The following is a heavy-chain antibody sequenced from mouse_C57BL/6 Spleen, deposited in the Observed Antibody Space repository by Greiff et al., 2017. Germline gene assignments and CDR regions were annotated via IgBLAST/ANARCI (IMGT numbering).Heavy chain of an antibody. CDR3: ARIITTVVATGYYAMDY. D-gene: IGHD1-1*01. V-gene: IGHV1-50*01. J-gene: IGHJ4*01. CDR1: GYTFTSYW. CDR2: IDPSDSFT. Sequence: VQLQPPWAELVKPGASVKLSCKASGYTFTSYWMQWVKQRPGQGLAWIGEIDPSDSFTNYNQKFKGKATLTVDTSSSTAYMQLSSLTSEDSAVYYCARIITTVVATGYYAMDYWGQGTSVTVSS.